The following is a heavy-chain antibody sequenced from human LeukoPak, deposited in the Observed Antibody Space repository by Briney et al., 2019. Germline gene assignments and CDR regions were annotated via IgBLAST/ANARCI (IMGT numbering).Heavy chain of an antibody. D-gene: IGHD2-2*01. CDR2: ITSDGTSI. V-gene: IGHV3-74*03. CDR1: GFSFSITW. J-gene: IGHJ4*02. Sequence: GGSLRLSCAVSGFSFSITWMHWVRQVPGQGLVWVARITSDGTSISYAESVKGRFTISRDNAKDTLYLQMNSLRVDDTAVYYCARDWYHAIDQWGQGTLVTVSS. CDR3: ARDWYHAIDQ.